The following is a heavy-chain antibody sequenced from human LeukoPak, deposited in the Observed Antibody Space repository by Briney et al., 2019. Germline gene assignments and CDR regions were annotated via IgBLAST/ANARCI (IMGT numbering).Heavy chain of an antibody. D-gene: IGHD3-10*01. CDR3: ARGGVTMVRGVISAFDI. J-gene: IGHJ3*02. CDR2: IYTSGST. V-gene: IGHV4-61*02. Sequence: SQTLSLTCTVSGGSISSGSYYWSWIRQPAGKGLEWIGRIYTSGSTNYNPSLKSRVTISVDTSKNQFSLKLSSVTAADTAVYYCARGGVTMVRGVISAFDIWGQGTLVTVSS. CDR1: GGSISSGSYY.